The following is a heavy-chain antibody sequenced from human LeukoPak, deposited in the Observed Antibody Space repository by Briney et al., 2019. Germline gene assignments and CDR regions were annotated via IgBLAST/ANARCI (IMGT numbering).Heavy chain of an antibody. CDR2: IYYSGST. J-gene: IGHJ4*02. V-gene: IGHV4-59*01. CDR1: GGSISSYY. Sequence: SETLSLTCTVSGGSISSYYWSWIRQPPGKGLEWIGYIYYSGSTNYNPSLKSRVTISVDTSKNQFSLKLSSVTAADTAVYYCARAPSYYGSGSYPDYWGQGTLVTVSS. D-gene: IGHD3-10*01. CDR3: ARAPSYYGSGSYPDY.